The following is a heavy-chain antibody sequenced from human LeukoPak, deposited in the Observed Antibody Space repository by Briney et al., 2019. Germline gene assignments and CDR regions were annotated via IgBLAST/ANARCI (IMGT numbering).Heavy chain of an antibody. CDR1: GFSFDDFA. Sequence: GGSLRLSCAASGFSFDDFAMMWVRQAPGKGLGWVSVITWNGGRTAYGDSVKGRFTISRDNAKNSLYLQMNSLRVEDTALFYCARAKGDCRSTSCYVDYWGLGTLVTVSS. CDR2: ITWNGGRT. J-gene: IGHJ4*02. D-gene: IGHD2-2*01. CDR3: ARAKGDCRSTSCYVDY. V-gene: IGHV3-20*04.